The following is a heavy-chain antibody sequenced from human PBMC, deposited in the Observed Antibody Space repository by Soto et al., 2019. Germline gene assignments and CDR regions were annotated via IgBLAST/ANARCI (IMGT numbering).Heavy chain of an antibody. J-gene: IGHJ4*02. D-gene: IGHD2-21*01. CDR3: AHRQPALLAFDY. CDR1: GFSLTTSGVA. Sequence: QITLKESGPTLVKPTQPLTLTCTFSGFSLTTSGVAVGWIRQPPGKALEWLALISGSDDKRYRPSLNSRLTITTDTSKNPVALTMTNMDPVDTATYYCAHRQPALLAFDYWGQGTLVTVSS. V-gene: IGHV2-5*01. CDR2: ISGSDDK.